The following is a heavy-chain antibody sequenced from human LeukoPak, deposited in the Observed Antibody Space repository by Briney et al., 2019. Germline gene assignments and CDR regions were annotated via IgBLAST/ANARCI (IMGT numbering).Heavy chain of an antibody. Sequence: GGSLRLSCAASGLTVSSNYMSWVRQAPGKGLEWVSVIYSDGRIHSADSVKGRITISRDDSKNTLSLQMNSLRAEDTAVYYCARESGYSYGLAGFFDYWGQGTLVTVSS. V-gene: IGHV3-53*01. CDR3: ARESGYSYGLAGFFDY. CDR1: GLTVSSNY. CDR2: IYSDGRI. D-gene: IGHD5-18*01. J-gene: IGHJ4*02.